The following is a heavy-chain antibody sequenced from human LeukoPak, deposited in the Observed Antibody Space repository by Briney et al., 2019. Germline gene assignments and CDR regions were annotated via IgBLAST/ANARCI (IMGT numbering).Heavy chain of an antibody. CDR1: GFTFSSYT. Sequence: GGSLRLSCAASGFTFSSYTMTWVRQAPGKGLEWVSTINVSGGSTFYADSVKGRFTISRDNSKNTLYLQMNSLRAEDTAAYYCAKDRSTVTSRYYWGQGTLVTVSS. J-gene: IGHJ4*02. V-gene: IGHV3-23*01. D-gene: IGHD4-17*01. CDR2: INVSGGST. CDR3: AKDRSTVTSRYY.